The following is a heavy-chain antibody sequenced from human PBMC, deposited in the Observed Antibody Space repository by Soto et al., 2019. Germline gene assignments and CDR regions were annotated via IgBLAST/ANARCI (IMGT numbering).Heavy chain of an antibody. J-gene: IGHJ4*02. V-gene: IGHV3-74*03. CDR3: ARGWSAYYYDSSGYPGDY. Sequence: GGSLRLSCAASGFTFSNYWMHWVRQAPGRGLVWVSRINTDGSTTTYADSVKGRFTISRDNAKSTLYLQMNSLRVEDTAVYYCARGWSAYYYDSSGYPGDYWGQGTLVTVSS. D-gene: IGHD3-22*01. CDR1: GFTFSNYW. CDR2: INTDGSTT.